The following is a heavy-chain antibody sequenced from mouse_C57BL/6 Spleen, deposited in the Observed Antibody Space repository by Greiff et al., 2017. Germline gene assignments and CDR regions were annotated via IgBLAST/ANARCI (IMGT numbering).Heavy chain of an antibody. CDR3: ASYYGNDGYALDY. CDR2: INPNYGTT. V-gene: IGHV1-39*01. Sequence: VQLQQSGPELVKPGASVKISCKASGYSFTDYKMNWVNQSNGKSLEWIGVINPNYGTTSYNQKFKGKATLTVDQSSSTTYMQLNSLTSEDSAVYDCASYYGNDGYALDYWGQGTSVTVSS. CDR1: GYSFTDYK. J-gene: IGHJ4*01. D-gene: IGHD2-1*01.